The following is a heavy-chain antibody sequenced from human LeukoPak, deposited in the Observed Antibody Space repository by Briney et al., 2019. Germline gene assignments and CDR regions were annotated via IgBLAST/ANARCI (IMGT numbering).Heavy chain of an antibody. V-gene: IGHV1-18*01. CDR1: GYTFTTYG. J-gene: IGHJ6*03. Sequence: ASVKVSCKASGYTFTTYGIIWVRQAPGQGLEWMGWISAYGGNTDYAQKFQGRVTMTTDTSTSTAYMELRSLRLDDTAVYYCARGEITMVRGVIIWDYMDVWGKGTTVTVSS. CDR3: ARGEITMVRGVIIWDYMDV. D-gene: IGHD3-10*01. CDR2: ISAYGGNT.